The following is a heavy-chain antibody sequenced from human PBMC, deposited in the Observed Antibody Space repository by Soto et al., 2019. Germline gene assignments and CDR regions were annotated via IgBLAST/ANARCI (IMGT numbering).Heavy chain of an antibody. D-gene: IGHD3-22*01. J-gene: IGHJ4*02. Sequence: QVTLKESGPVLVKPTETLTLTCTVSGFSLSNARMGVSWIRQPPGKALEWLAHIFSNDEKSYSTSLKSRLTISKDTATSQVVLTMTNMDRVDTATYSCARIRRAGGIVAVPPMSFDYWGKGTLVTVSS. CDR1: GFSLSNARMG. V-gene: IGHV2-26*01. CDR3: ARIRRAGGIVAVPPMSFDY. CDR2: IFSNDEK.